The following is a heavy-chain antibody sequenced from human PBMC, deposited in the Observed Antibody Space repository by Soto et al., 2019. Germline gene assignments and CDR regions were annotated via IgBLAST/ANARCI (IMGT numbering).Heavy chain of an antibody. CDR3: ARDWNTKYQPLDY. CDR2: IWYDGSNK. V-gene: IGHV3-33*01. Sequence: ESGGGVVQPGRSLRPSCAGPGFTSSSYGMHGVRQAPGKGLEWVAVIWYDGSNKYYADSVKGRFTISRDNSKNTLYLQMNSLRAEDTAVYYCARDWNTKYQPLDYWGQGTLVTVSS. CDR1: GFTSSSYG. D-gene: IGHD2-2*01. J-gene: IGHJ4*02.